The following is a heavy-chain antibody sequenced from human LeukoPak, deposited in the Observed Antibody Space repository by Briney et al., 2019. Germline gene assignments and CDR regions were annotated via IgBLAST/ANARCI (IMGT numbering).Heavy chain of an antibody. CDR3: ARVNINNWHSCDY. Sequence: SGTLSLTCAVSGGSISSNSWWGWVRQPPGKGLEWIGEIYHSGSPNYNPSLKSRVTISVDKSRKHFSLNLSSVTAADTAVYYCARVNINNWHSCDYWGQGTLVTVSS. CDR1: GGSISSNSW. D-gene: IGHD1-1*01. CDR2: IYHSGSP. J-gene: IGHJ4*02. V-gene: IGHV4-4*02.